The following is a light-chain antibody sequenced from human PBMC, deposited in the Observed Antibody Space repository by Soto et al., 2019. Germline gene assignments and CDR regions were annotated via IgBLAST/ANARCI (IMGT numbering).Light chain of an antibody. CDR3: QQSNNWPYT. Sequence: EIVLTQSPGTLSVSPGERANLSCSASQSVSTNLAWFQQKPGQAPRLLIHGASTRATGIPARFSGSGSGTEFTLTINSLQSEDLAVYYCQQSNNWPYTFGQGTKLEV. CDR2: GAS. J-gene: IGKJ2*01. CDR1: QSVSTN. V-gene: IGKV3-15*01.